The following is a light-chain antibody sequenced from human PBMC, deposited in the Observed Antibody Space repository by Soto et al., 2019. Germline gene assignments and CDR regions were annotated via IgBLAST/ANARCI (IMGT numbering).Light chain of an antibody. Sequence: EIVLTQSPATLSLSPGERATLSCRASQSVRSYVAWYQQKPGQAPRLLIYDASNRATGIPARFSGSGSGTDFTLTISSLEPEDFAVYYCQQRSNWITFGQGTRLEI. CDR2: DAS. V-gene: IGKV3-11*01. CDR3: QQRSNWIT. J-gene: IGKJ5*01. CDR1: QSVRSY.